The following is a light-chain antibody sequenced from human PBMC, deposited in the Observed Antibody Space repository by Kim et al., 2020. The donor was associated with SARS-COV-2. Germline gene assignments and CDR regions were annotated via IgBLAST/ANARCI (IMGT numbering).Light chain of an antibody. CDR1: QVISSD. CDR3: QQRNSYPLFT. V-gene: IGKV1-9*01. CDR2: AAS. J-gene: IGKJ3*01. Sequence: SVGDRVTSTCRASQVISSDLAWYQQKPGKAPKLLIYAASTLQSGVPSRCSGSGSGTEFTLTISSLQPEDFATYYCQQRNSYPLFTFGPGTKVDIK.